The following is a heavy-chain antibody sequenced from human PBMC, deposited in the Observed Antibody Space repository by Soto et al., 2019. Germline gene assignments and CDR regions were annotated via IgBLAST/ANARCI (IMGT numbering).Heavy chain of an antibody. V-gene: IGHV5-51*01. CDR1: GYSFTSYW. CDR2: TYPGDTDT. CDR3: ARRTRRGSVGAAAGYNFYY. J-gene: IGHJ4*02. Sequence: PGESLKISCKGSGYSFTSYWIGWVRQMPGKGLEWMGITYPGDTDTRYSPSFQGQVTISADKSISTAYLQWSSLKASDTAMYYCARRTRRGSVGAAAGYNFYYWGQGTLVTVSS. D-gene: IGHD6-13*01.